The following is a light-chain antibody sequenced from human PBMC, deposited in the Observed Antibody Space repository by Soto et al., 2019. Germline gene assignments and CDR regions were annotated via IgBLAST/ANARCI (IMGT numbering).Light chain of an antibody. CDR2: GAS. Sequence: EIVLTQSPGTLSLSPGERATLSCRASQLVSSSYLAWYQQKPGQAPRLLIYGASSRATGIPDRLSGGGSGTDFTLTISSLEPEDFAVYYCQQYGSSQYTFGQGPKLEIK. CDR1: QLVSSSY. CDR3: QQYGSSQYT. J-gene: IGKJ2*01. V-gene: IGKV3-20*01.